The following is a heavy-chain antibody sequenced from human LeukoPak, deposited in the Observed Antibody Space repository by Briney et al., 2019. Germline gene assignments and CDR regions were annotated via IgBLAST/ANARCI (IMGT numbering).Heavy chain of an antibody. J-gene: IGHJ3*02. Sequence: ASVKVSCKASGYTFTGYYMHWVRQAPGQGREWMGWISAYNGNTNYAQKLQGRVTMTTDTSTSTAYMELRSLRSDDTAVYYCARVRGMADAFDIWGQGTMVTVSS. CDR3: ARVRGMADAFDI. CDR1: GYTFTGYY. CDR2: ISAYNGNT. D-gene: IGHD1-26*01. V-gene: IGHV1-18*04.